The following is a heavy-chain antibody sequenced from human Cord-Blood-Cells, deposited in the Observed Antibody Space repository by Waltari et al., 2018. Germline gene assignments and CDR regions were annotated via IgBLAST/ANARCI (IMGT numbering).Heavy chain of an antibody. D-gene: IGHD6-6*01. J-gene: IGHJ1*01. CDR3: AKDGLGYSSSEYFQH. CDR2: ISGSGGST. V-gene: IGHV3-23*01. CDR1: TFSSYA. Sequence: TFSSYAMSWVRQAPGKGLEWVSAISGSGGSTYYADSVKGRFTISRDNSKNTLYLQMNSLRAEDTAVYYGAKDGLGYSSSEYFQHWGQGTLVTVSS.